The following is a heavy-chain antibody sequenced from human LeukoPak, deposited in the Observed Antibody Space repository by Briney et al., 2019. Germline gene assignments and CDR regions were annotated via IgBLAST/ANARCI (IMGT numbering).Heavy chain of an antibody. CDR2: ISHSGST. Sequence: SETLSLTCAVYGGSFNNYYWSWLRQPPGKGLEWIGEISHSGSTNYNPSLKSRVTVSLDTSKNQFSLKLGSVTAADTAVYYCARGFSHWGQGTLVTVYS. V-gene: IGHV4-34*01. J-gene: IGHJ4*02. CDR3: ARGFSH. CDR1: GGSFNNYY.